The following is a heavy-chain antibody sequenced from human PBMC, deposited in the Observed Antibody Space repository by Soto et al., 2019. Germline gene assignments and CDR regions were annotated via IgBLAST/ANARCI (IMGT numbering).Heavy chain of an antibody. CDR1: GFTFSSYW. CDR2: INPDGSIT. CDR3: ARVKDGNSHIDY. D-gene: IGHD4-17*01. J-gene: IGHJ4*02. V-gene: IGHV3-74*01. Sequence: HPGGSLRLSCAASGFTFSSYWMHWVRQVPGKGLVCVSRINPDGSITIYADSAKGRFTISRDNTKNTLYLQMNSLRADDTAMYYCARVKDGNSHIDYWGQGALVTVSS.